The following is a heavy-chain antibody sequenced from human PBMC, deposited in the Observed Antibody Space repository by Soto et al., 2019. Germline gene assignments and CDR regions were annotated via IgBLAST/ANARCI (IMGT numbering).Heavy chain of an antibody. CDR1: GGSISSGDYY. D-gene: IGHD6-13*01. CDR3: ARERLQLARFFDY. J-gene: IGHJ4*02. V-gene: IGHV4-30-4*01. CDR2: IYYSGST. Sequence: SETLSLTYTVSGGSISSGDYYWSWIRQPPGKGLEWIGYIYYSGSTYYNPSLKSRVTISVDTSKNQFSLKLSSVTAADTAVYYCARERLQLARFFDYWGQGTLVPVSS.